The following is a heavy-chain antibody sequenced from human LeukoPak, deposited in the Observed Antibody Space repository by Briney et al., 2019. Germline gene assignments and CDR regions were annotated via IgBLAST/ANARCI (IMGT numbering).Heavy chain of an antibody. Sequence: SETLSLTCTVSGYSISNGYCWGWIRQPPGKGLNWIGSIYYSGSTYYNPSLKSRVTISVDTSKNQFSLKLSSVTAADAAVYYCARIERWGYSSGGGEYWGQGTLVTVSS. CDR1: GYSISNGYC. J-gene: IGHJ4*02. CDR2: IYYSGST. CDR3: ARIERWGYSSGGGEY. D-gene: IGHD6-19*01. V-gene: IGHV4-38-2*02.